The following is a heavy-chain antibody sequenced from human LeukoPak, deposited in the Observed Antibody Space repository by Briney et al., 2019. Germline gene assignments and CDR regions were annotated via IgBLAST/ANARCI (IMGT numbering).Heavy chain of an antibody. D-gene: IGHD3-22*01. V-gene: IGHV5-51*01. CDR1: GYSFTSYW. J-gene: IGHJ3*02. CDR3: ARSYYYGSSGYYFPDAFDI. Sequence: GESLKTSCKGSGYSFTSYWIGWVRQMPGKDLEWMGIIYPGDSDTRYSPSFQGQVTISADKSISTAYLQWSSLKASDTAMYYCARSYYYGSSGYYFPDAFDIWGQGTMVTVSS. CDR2: IYPGDSDT.